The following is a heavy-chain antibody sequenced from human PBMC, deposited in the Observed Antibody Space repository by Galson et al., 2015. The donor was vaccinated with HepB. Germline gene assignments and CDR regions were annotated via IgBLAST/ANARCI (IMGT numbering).Heavy chain of an antibody. J-gene: IGHJ3*02. CDR3: ASSGSYYGDAFDI. Sequence: ETLSLTCTVSGGSISSYYWSWIRQPPGKGLEWIGYIYYSGSTNYNPSLKSRVTISVDTSKNQFSLKLSSVTAADTAVYYCASSGSYYGDAFDIWGQGTMVTISS. CDR2: IYYSGST. V-gene: IGHV4-59*01. D-gene: IGHD1-26*01. CDR1: GGSISSYY.